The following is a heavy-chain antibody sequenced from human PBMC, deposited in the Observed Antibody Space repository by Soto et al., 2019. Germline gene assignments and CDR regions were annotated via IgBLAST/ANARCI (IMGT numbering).Heavy chain of an antibody. CDR3: AHFSGYEQFDY. Sequence: QITLKESGPALVKPTQTLTLTCTFSGFSLTTSGEGVVWIRQPPGKALEWLALIYWNDDERYSPSLKSRLIITKDTSKNQVVLTLTNMDPVDSGTYYCAHFSGYEQFDYWGQGTLVTVSS. D-gene: IGHD5-12*01. V-gene: IGHV2-5*01. CDR2: IYWNDDE. CDR1: GFSLTTSGEG. J-gene: IGHJ4*02.